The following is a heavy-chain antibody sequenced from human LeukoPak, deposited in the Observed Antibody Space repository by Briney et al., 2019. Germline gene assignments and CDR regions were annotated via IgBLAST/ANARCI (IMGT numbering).Heavy chain of an antibody. D-gene: IGHD6-19*01. CDR3: TRHSAVAGTGFDY. CDR2: IRSKANSYAT. CDR1: GFTFSNAW. J-gene: IGHJ4*02. V-gene: IGHV3-73*01. Sequence: GGSLRLSCAASGFTFSNAWMSWVRQASGKGLEWVGRIRSKANSYATAYAASVKGRFTISRDDSKNTAYLQMNSLKTEDTAVYYCTRHSAVAGTGFDYWGQGTLVTVSS.